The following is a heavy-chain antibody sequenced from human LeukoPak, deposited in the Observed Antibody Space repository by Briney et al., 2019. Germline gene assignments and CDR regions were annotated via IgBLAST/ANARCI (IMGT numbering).Heavy chain of an antibody. CDR2: INPNSGDT. CDR1: GYTFIDYY. V-gene: IGHV1-2*02. CDR3: ARSSREFSGSYLDWFDP. J-gene: IGHJ5*02. D-gene: IGHD1-26*01. Sequence: ASVKVFCKASGYTFIDYYMHWVRQAPGQGLEWMGWINPNSGDTNYAQKFQDRVTMTRDTSISTAYMELSSLRSDDTAMYYCARSSREFSGSYLDWFDPWGQGTLVTVSS.